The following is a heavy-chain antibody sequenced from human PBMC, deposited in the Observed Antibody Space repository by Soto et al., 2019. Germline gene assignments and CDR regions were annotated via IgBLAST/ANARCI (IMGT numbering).Heavy chain of an antibody. CDR3: ARKTVVTQFRGMDV. V-gene: IGHV1-69*13. J-gene: IGHJ6*02. D-gene: IGHD2-15*01. Sequence: SVKGSFKASGGTFSSYAISWVRQAPGQGLEWMGGIIPIFGTANYAQKFQGRVTITADESTSTAYMELSSLRSEDTAVYYCARKTVVTQFRGMDVWGQGTTVTVSS. CDR1: GGTFSSYA. CDR2: IIPIFGTA.